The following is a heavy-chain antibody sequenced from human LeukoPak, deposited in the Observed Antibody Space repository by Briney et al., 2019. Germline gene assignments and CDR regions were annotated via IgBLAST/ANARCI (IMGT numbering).Heavy chain of an antibody. CDR1: GGSISSYY. CDR2: INHSGST. Sequence: SETLSLTCTVSGGSISSYYWNWIRQPPGKGLEWIGEINHSGSTNYNPSLKSRVTISVDTSKNQFSLKLSSVTAADTAVYYCARGGGYSLVYYYYGMDVWGQGTTVTVSS. J-gene: IGHJ6*02. CDR3: ARGGGYSLVYYYYGMDV. V-gene: IGHV4-34*01. D-gene: IGHD5-18*01.